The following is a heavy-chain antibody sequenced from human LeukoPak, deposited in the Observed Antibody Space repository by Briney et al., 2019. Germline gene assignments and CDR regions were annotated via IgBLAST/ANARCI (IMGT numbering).Heavy chain of an antibody. D-gene: IGHD1-26*01. J-gene: IGHJ4*02. CDR2: IKQDGSEK. Sequence: GGSLRLSCAASGFTFSSYWMSWVRQAPGKGLEWVAHIKQDGSEKYYVDSVKGRFTISRDNAKNSLYLQMNSLRAEDTAVYYCATSHVGVTDFDYWGQGTLVTVSS. CDR3: ATSHVGVTDFDY. V-gene: IGHV3-7*03. CDR1: GFTFSSYW.